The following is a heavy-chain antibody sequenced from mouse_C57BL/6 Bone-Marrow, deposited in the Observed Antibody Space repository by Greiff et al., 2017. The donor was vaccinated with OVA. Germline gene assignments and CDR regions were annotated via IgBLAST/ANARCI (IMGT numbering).Heavy chain of an antibody. V-gene: IGHV1-59*01. CDR3: ARDPETYAMDY. CDR2: IAPSDSYT. J-gene: IGHJ4*01. Sequence: QVQLQKSGAELVRPGTSVKLSCKASGYTFTSYWMHWVKQRPGQGLEWIGVIAPSDSYTNYTQKFKGKATLTVDTSSSTAYMQLSSLTSEDSAVYYCARDPETYAMDYWGQGTSVTVSS. CDR1: GYTFTSYW.